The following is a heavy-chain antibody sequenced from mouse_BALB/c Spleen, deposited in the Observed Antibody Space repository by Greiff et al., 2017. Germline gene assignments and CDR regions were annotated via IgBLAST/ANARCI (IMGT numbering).Heavy chain of an antibody. V-gene: IGHV1S127*01. Sequence: VQLQQPGAELVKPGASVKMSCKASGYTFTSYWMHWVKQRPGQGLEWIGVIDPSDSYTSYNQKFKGKATLTVDTSSSTAYMQLSSLTSEDSAVYYCTRRDGNYAMDYWGQGTSVTVSS. J-gene: IGHJ4*01. CDR2: IDPSDSYT. CDR3: TRRDGNYAMDY. D-gene: IGHD2-1*01. CDR1: GYTFTSYW.